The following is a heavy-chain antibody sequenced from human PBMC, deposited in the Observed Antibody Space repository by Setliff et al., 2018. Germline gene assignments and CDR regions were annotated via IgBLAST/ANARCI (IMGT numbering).Heavy chain of an antibody. CDR3: ARTCSGSGCYAGLES. J-gene: IGHJ4*02. D-gene: IGHD2-15*01. Sequence: PGGSLRLSCAASGLTFSNYRMHWVRQAPGKGLEWVAVIWHDGGNKYHADSVKGRFTISRDNSKNTLYLQMNSLRPEDTAVYYCARTCSGSGCYAGLESWGQGTPVTVPQ. CDR2: IWHDGGNK. V-gene: IGHV3-33*08. CDR1: GLTFSNYR.